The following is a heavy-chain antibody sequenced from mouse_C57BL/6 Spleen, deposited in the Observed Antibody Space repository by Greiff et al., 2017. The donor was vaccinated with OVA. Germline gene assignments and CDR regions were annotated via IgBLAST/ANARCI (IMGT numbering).Heavy chain of an antibody. Sequence: EVKVVESGEGLAKPGGSLKLSCAASGFTFSSYAMSWVRQTPEKRLEWVAYISSGGDYIYYADTVKGRFTISRDNARNTLYLQMSSLKSEDTAMYYCTRESLLRYFDVWGTGTTVTVSS. V-gene: IGHV5-9-1*02. CDR3: TRESLLRYFDV. CDR2: ISSGGDYI. CDR1: GFTFSSYA. D-gene: IGHD2-12*01. J-gene: IGHJ1*03.